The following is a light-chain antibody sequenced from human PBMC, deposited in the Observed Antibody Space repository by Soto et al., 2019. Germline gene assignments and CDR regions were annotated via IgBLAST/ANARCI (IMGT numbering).Light chain of an antibody. V-gene: IGLV1-44*01. Sequence: QSVLTQPPSASGTSGQRVTISCSGGSSNIGSNTVNWYQQVPGTAPKLLIYSNIQRPSGVPDRVSGSKSGTSASLAISGLQSEDEADYYCAAWDDSLNGVVFGGGTKLTVL. CDR2: SNI. CDR1: SSNIGSNT. J-gene: IGLJ2*01. CDR3: AAWDDSLNGVV.